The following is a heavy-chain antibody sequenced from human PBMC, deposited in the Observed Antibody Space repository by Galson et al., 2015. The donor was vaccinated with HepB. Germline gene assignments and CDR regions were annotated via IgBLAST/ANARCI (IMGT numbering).Heavy chain of an antibody. V-gene: IGHV3-30-3*01. CDR3: ARETYLIGRDAFDI. Sequence: SLRLSCAASGFTFSSYAMHWVRQAPGKGLEWVAVISYDGSNKYYADSVKGRFTISRDNSKNTLYLQMNSLRAEDTAVYYCARETYLIGRDAFDIWGQGTMVTVSS. D-gene: IGHD3-22*01. CDR1: GFTFSSYA. CDR2: ISYDGSNK. J-gene: IGHJ3*02.